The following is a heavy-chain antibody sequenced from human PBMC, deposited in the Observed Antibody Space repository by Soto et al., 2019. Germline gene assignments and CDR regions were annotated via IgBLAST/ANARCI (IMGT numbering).Heavy chain of an antibody. CDR3: AKNQLLWFGASPLNFDY. J-gene: IGHJ4*02. D-gene: IGHD3-10*01. CDR1: GFTFSSYA. CDR2: ISGSGGST. V-gene: IGHV3-23*01. Sequence: GGSLRLSCAASGFTFSSYAMSWVRQAPGKGLEWVSAISGSGGSTYYADSVKGRFTISRDNSKNTLYLQMNSLRAEDTAVYYCAKNQLLWFGASPLNFDYWGQGTLVTVSS.